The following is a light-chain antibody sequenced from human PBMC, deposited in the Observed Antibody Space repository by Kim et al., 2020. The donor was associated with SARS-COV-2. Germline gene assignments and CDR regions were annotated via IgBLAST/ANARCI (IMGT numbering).Light chain of an antibody. CDR3: QVWDSGSDQWV. CDR2: YDT. Sequence: AGITSSSTSGGDDIGTNSVLLYQQKPGPAPVLVIYYDTDRPSGIPERFSASYSGNTAPLSVSRVEAGDEADYYCQVWDSGSDQWVFGGGTQLTVL. V-gene: IGLV3-21*04. J-gene: IGLJ3*02. CDR1: DIGTNS.